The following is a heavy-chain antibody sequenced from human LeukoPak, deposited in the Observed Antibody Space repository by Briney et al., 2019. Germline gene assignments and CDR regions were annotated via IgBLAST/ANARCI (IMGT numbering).Heavy chain of an antibody. CDR2: IYHSGTT. CDR1: GYSIRSGYF. CDR3: ARAYSNMPGNHCFDY. D-gene: IGHD4-11*01. Sequence: PSETLSLTCAVTGYSIRSGYFWGWMRQPPGKGLEWIASIYHSGTTYYNPSLKSRVTISVDTSKNQFSLKVTSVTAADTAVYYCARAYSNMPGNHCFDYWGQGILVTVPS. V-gene: IGHV4-38-2*01. J-gene: IGHJ4*02.